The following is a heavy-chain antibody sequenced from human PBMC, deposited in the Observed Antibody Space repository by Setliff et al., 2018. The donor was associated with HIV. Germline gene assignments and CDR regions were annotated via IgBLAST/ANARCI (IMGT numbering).Heavy chain of an antibody. Sequence: SETLSLTCVVSDDSFSNYDWTWIRQSPGKALEWIGYISSSGTTNYNPSLRSRVTISMETSNTRFSLWLRSATAADTATYFCARLGRAIDDGGSSLRLDFWGQGMLGTSPQ. D-gene: IGHD2-21*01. CDR3: ARLGRAIDDGGSSLRLDF. J-gene: IGHJ4*02. CDR1: DDSFSNYD. CDR2: ISSSGTT. V-gene: IGHV4-4*09.